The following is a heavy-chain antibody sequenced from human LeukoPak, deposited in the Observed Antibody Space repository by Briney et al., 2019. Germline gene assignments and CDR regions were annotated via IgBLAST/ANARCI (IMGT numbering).Heavy chain of an antibody. CDR3: ARTSWELRRPRFDY. J-gene: IGHJ4*02. V-gene: IGHV4-59*01. CDR1: GGSISSYY. D-gene: IGHD1-26*01. Sequence: SETLSLTCTVSGGSISSYYWSWIRQPPGKGLEWIGYIYYSGSTNYNPSLKSRVTISVDTSKNQFSLKLSSVTAADTAVYYCARTSWELRRPRFDYWGQGTLVTVSS. CDR2: IYYSGST.